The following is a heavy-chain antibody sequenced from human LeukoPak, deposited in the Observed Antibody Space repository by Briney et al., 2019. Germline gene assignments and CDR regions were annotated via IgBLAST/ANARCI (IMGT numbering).Heavy chain of an antibody. CDR2: IYYSGST. V-gene: IGHV4-39*01. CDR3: ARQWLLWFGGSSRGTFAPPDY. Sequence: PSETLSLTCTVSGGSISSSSYYWGWIRQPPGKGLEWIGSIYYSGSTYYNPSLKSRVTISVDTSKNQFSLKLSSVTAADTAVYYCARQWLLWFGGSSRGTFAPPDYWGQGTLVTVSS. J-gene: IGHJ4*02. CDR1: GGSISSSSYY. D-gene: IGHD3-10*01.